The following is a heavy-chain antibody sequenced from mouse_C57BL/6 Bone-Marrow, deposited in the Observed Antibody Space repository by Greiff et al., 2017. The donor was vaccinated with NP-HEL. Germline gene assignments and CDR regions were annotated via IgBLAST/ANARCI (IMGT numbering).Heavy chain of an antibody. CDR3: ARRETTMITTGAMDY. J-gene: IGHJ4*01. CDR2: INSNGGST. D-gene: IGHD2-4*01. CDR1: GFTFSSYY. Sequence: EVKLVESGGGLVKLGGSLKLSCAASGFTFSSYYMSWVRQTPEKRLELVAAINSNGGSTYYPDTVKGRFTISRDNAKNTLYLQMSSLKSEDTALYYCARRETTMITTGAMDYWGQGTSVTVSS. V-gene: IGHV5-6-2*01.